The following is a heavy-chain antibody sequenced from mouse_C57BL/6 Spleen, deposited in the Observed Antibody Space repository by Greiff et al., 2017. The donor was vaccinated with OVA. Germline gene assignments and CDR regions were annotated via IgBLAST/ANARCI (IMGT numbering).Heavy chain of an antibody. J-gene: IGHJ3*01. Sequence: QVQLQQSGAELVRPGASVTLSCKASGYTFTDYEMHWVKQTPVHGLEWIGAIDPETGGTAYNQKFKGKAILTVDKSSSTAYMQLRSLTSEDSAVYYCTRYREGFAYWGQGTLLTVSA. CDR3: TRYREGFAY. CDR2: IDPETGGT. CDR1: GYTFTDYE. D-gene: IGHD1-1*01. V-gene: IGHV1-15*01.